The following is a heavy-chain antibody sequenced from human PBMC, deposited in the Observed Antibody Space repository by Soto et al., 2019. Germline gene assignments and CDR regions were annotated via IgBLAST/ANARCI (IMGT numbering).Heavy chain of an antibody. V-gene: IGHV3-23*01. CDR2: ITGSGDRT. CDR3: AKDMWGYCSSTDCQSAFDV. D-gene: IGHD2-2*01. J-gene: IGHJ3*01. Sequence: EVQLLESGGGLVQPGGSLRLSCTASGFTFSYCAMTWVRQTPGKGLEWVSTITGSGDRTSYSDSVEGRFTISRDNSNNSLYLQMNSLRVEDTALYYCAKDMWGYCSSTDCQSAFDVWGQGTMVTVSS. CDR1: GFTFSYCA.